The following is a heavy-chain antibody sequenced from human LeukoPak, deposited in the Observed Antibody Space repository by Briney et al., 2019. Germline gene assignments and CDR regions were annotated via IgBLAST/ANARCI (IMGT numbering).Heavy chain of an antibody. CDR2: ISSSSSYI. Sequence: GGSLRLSCAASGFTFSSYSMNWVRQAPGKGLEWVSSISSSSSYIYYADSVKGRFTISRDNSKNTLYLQMNSLRAEDTAVYYCARGETYYYDSSDHSAFDYWGQGTLVTVSS. CDR3: ARGETYYYDSSDHSAFDY. V-gene: IGHV3-21*01. J-gene: IGHJ4*02. D-gene: IGHD3-22*01. CDR1: GFTFSSYS.